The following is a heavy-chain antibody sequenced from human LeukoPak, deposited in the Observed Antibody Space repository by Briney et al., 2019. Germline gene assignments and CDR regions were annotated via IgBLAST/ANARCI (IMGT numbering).Heavy chain of an antibody. J-gene: IGHJ4*02. CDR3: AVQVGDYAPFDY. D-gene: IGHD4-17*01. Sequence: ASVKVSCKASGYTFTSYGISWVRQAPGQGLEWMGWISAYNGNTIYEQKFQGRVTMSTDTSTSTAYLEVRGLRSDDTAVFYCAVQVGDYAPFDYWGQGTPVTVSS. CDR1: GYTFTSYG. V-gene: IGHV1-18*01. CDR2: ISAYNGNT.